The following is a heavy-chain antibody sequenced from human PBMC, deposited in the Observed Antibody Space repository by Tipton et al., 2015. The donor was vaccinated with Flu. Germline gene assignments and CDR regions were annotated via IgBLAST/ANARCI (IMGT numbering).Heavy chain of an antibody. Sequence: TLSLTCAVYGGSFSGYYWSWIRQPPGKGLEWIGEINHSGSTNYNPSLKSRVTISVDTSKNQFPLKLSSVTAADTAVYYCARVGVVTPFDYWGQGTLVTVSS. V-gene: IGHV4-34*01. CDR2: INHSGST. D-gene: IGHD4-23*01. J-gene: IGHJ4*02. CDR3: ARVGVVTPFDY. CDR1: GGSFSGYY.